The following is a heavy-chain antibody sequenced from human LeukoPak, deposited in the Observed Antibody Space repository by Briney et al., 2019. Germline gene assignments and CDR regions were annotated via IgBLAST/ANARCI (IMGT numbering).Heavy chain of an antibody. CDR2: ISSSSSYI. J-gene: IGHJ4*02. D-gene: IGHD6-19*01. CDR1: GFTFSSYS. Sequence: GGSLRLSCAASGFTFSSYSMNWVRQAPGKGLEWVSSISSSSSYIYYADSVKGRFTISRDNAKNSLYLQMNSLRAEDTAVYYCARARYSSGWYGDYWGQGTLVTVSS. CDR3: ARARYSSGWYGDY. V-gene: IGHV3-21*01.